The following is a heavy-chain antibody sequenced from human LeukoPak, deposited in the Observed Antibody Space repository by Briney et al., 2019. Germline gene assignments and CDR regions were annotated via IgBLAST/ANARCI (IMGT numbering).Heavy chain of an antibody. CDR3: ARDPDNWNSNWLDP. Sequence: PGGSLRLSCAASGFTFSSYWMRWVRRAPGKGLVWVSRINIDGSSTSYADSVKGRFTISRDNAKNTLYLQMNSLRVEDTAVYYCARDPDNWNSNWLDPWGQGTLVTVSS. CDR1: GFTFSSYW. J-gene: IGHJ5*02. D-gene: IGHD1-20*01. V-gene: IGHV3-74*01. CDR2: INIDGSST.